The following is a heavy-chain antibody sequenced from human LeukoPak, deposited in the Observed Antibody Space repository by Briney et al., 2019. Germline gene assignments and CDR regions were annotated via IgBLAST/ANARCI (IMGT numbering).Heavy chain of an antibody. V-gene: IGHV1-3*03. D-gene: IGHD1-26*01. J-gene: IGHJ4*02. CDR3: AKDHSGSYSTSATDY. Sequence: ASVKVSCKASGYTFTSYAMHWVRQAPGQRLEWMGWINAGNGNTKYSQEFQGRVTISRDTSASTAYMELSSLRAEDTAVYYCAKDHSGSYSTSATDYWGQGTLVTVSS. CDR1: GYTFTSYA. CDR2: INAGNGNT.